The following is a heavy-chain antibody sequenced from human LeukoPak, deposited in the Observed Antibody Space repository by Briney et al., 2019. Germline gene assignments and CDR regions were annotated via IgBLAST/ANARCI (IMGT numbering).Heavy chain of an antibody. Sequence: GGSLRLSCAASGFTFSSYSMNWVRQAPGKGLEWASSISSSSSYIYYADSVKGRFTISRDNAKNSLYLQMNSLRAEDTAVYYCARDSPRDGIIDYWGQGTLVTVSS. D-gene: IGHD5-24*01. CDR2: ISSSSSYI. CDR1: GFTFSSYS. CDR3: ARDSPRDGIIDY. J-gene: IGHJ4*02. V-gene: IGHV3-21*01.